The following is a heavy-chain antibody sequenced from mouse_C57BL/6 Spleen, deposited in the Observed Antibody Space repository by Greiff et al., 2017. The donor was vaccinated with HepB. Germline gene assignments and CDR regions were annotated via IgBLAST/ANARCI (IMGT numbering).Heavy chain of an antibody. CDR2: IYPRSGNT. Sequence: QVQLQQSGAELARPGASVKLSCKASGYTFTSYGISWVKQRTGQGLEWIGEIYPRSGNTYYNEKFKGKATLTADKSSSTAYMELRSLTSEDSAVYFCARGRYDYGNYYAMDYWGQGTSVTVSS. J-gene: IGHJ4*01. D-gene: IGHD2-4*01. CDR1: GYTFTSYG. V-gene: IGHV1-81*01. CDR3: ARGRYDYGNYYAMDY.